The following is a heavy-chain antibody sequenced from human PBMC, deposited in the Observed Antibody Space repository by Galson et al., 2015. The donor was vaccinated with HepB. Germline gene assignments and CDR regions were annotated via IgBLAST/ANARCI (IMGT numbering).Heavy chain of an antibody. CDR2: IRSKANSYAT. J-gene: IGHJ6*02. V-gene: IGHV3-73*01. D-gene: IGHD3-3*01. CDR1: GFTFSGSA. Sequence: SLRLSCAASGFTFSGSAMHWVHQASGKGLEWVGRIRSKANSYATAYAASVKGRFTISRNDSKNTAYLQMNSLKTEDTAVYYCTRRDYEFWRGFGCETLVQINYYHMDDWGQR. CDR3: TRRDYEFWRGFGCETLVQINYYHMDD.